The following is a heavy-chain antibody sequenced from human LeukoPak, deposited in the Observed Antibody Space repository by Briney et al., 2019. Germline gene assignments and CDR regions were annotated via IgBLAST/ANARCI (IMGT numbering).Heavy chain of an antibody. Sequence: GGSLRLSCAASGFTFSSYSMNWVRQAPGKGLEWVSYISSSSSTIYYADSVKGRFTISRDNAKNSLYLQMNSLRAEDTAVYYCARSSGWYGADPWGQGTLVTVSS. V-gene: IGHV3-48*04. CDR3: ARSSGWYGADP. J-gene: IGHJ5*02. CDR1: GFTFSSYS. D-gene: IGHD6-19*01. CDR2: ISSSSSTI.